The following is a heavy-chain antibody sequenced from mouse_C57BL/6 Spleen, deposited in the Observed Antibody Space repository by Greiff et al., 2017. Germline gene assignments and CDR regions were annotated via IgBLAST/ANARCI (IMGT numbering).Heavy chain of an antibody. CDR1: GFSLSTFGMG. V-gene: IGHV8-8*01. D-gene: IGHD1-1*01. CDR2: IWWDDDK. J-gene: IGHJ1*03. Sequence: QVTLKVSGPGILQPSQTLSLTCSFSGFSLSTFGMGVGWIRQPSGKGLEWLAHIWWDDDKYYNPARKSRLTISKDTSKNQVFLKLANVDTADTATYYCARIGSYYGSSPWYFDVWGTGTTVTVSS. CDR3: ARIGSYYGSSPWYFDV.